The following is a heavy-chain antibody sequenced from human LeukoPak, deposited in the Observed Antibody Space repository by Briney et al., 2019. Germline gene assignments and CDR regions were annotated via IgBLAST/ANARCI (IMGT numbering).Heavy chain of an antibody. D-gene: IGHD3-22*01. J-gene: IGHJ4*02. CDR1: GFTFSNYG. V-gene: IGHV3-30*18. CDR3: AKTVNFYDSRRLDY. CDR2: IAYDGNNQ. Sequence: GGSLRLSCAASGFTFSNYGMHWVRQAPGKGLEWGAFIAYDGNNQYYADSVKGLFTISRDNSKNTLYLQTNSLRPEDTAVYYCAKTVNFYDSRRLDYWGQGALVTVSS.